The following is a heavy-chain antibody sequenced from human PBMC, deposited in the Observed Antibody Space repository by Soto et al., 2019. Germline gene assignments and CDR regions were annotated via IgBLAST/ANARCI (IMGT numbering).Heavy chain of an antibody. J-gene: IGHJ4*02. CDR2: IIPFFGTA. CDR1: GGTFSTFG. Sequence: GASVKVSCKASGGTFSTFGMSWVRQAPGQGLEWMGGIIPFFGTARYSQKFEDRITITADESTNTVYMDLRSLTSEDTAIYYCAKSAPMDAGDKYYYDFWGQGALVTVSS. D-gene: IGHD4-17*01. CDR3: AKSAPMDAGDKYYYDF. V-gene: IGHV1-69*13.